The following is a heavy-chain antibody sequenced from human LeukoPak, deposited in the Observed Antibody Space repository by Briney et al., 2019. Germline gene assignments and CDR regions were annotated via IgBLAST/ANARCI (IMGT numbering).Heavy chain of an antibody. CDR1: GFSLSSNS. CDR3: ARGAYYYFLDV. V-gene: IGHV3-48*04. CDR2: ISSSNDTI. J-gene: IGHJ6*03. Sequence: GGSLRLSCAASGFSLSSNSMYWVRQAPGRGLEWVSYISSSNDTIYYADSVKGRFTVSRDNAKNSLYLQMNSLRAEDTAVYYCARGAYYYFLDVWGKGTTVTVSS.